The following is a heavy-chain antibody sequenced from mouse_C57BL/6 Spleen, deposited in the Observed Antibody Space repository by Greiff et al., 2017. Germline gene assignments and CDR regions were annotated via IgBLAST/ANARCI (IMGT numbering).Heavy chain of an antibody. CDR1: GYTFTSYW. J-gene: IGHJ2*01. Sequence: QVQLKQPGAELVKPGASVKMSCKASGYTFTSYWITWVKQRPGQGLEWIGDIYPGSGSTNYNEKFKSKATLTVDTSSSTAYMQLSSLTSEDSAVYYCARGYYDGGYFDYWGQGTTLTVSS. V-gene: IGHV1-55*01. CDR2: IYPGSGST. CDR3: ARGYYDGGYFDY. D-gene: IGHD1-1*01.